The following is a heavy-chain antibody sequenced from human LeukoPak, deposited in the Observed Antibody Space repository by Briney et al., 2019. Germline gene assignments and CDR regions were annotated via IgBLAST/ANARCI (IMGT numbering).Heavy chain of an antibody. Sequence: GASVKVSCKASGYTFTSYGISWVRQAPGHGLEWMGWISAYNGNTNYAQKLQGRVTMTTDTSTSTAYMELGSLRSDVTAVYCCARIDSSGYCFDYWGQGTLVTLSS. D-gene: IGHD3-22*01. CDR3: ARIDSSGYCFDY. CDR1: GYTFTSYG. CDR2: ISAYNGNT. J-gene: IGHJ4*02. V-gene: IGHV1-18*01.